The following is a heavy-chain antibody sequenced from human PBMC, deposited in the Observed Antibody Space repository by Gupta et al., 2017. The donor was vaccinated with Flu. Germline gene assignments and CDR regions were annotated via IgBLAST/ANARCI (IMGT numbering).Heavy chain of an antibody. D-gene: IGHD3-3*01. CDR2: ISWNSGSI. CDR3: AKDISPGGISITIFGDYYGMDV. CDR1: GFTFDDYA. Sequence: EVQLVESGGGLVQPGRSLRLSCAASGFTFDDYAMHWVRQAPGKGLEWVSGISWNSGSIGYADSVKGRFTISRDNAKNSLYLQMNSLRAEDTALYYCAKDISPGGISITIFGDYYGMDVWGQGTTVTVSS. J-gene: IGHJ6*02. V-gene: IGHV3-9*01.